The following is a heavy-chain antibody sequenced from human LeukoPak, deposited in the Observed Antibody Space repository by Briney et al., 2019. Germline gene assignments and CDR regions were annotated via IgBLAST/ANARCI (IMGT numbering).Heavy chain of an antibody. CDR3: VKSVQAARPDVDY. J-gene: IGHJ4*02. V-gene: IGHV3-64D*09. CDR1: GLTFSSYL. D-gene: IGHD6-6*01. Sequence: PGGSLRLSCSASGLTFSSYLMHWVRQAPGKGLEYVSAISSNGDNTYYADSVKGRFAISRDNSKNTLYLQMSSLRAEDTAVYYCVKSVQAARPDVDYWGQGTLVTVSS. CDR2: ISSNGDNT.